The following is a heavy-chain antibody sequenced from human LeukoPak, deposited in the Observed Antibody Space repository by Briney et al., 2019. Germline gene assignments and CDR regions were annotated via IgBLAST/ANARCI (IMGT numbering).Heavy chain of an antibody. V-gene: IGHV3-23*01. Sequence: GGSLRLSCAASRFTFSNYSMNWVRQAPGKGLEWVSAISDTGNTYHADSVKGRFTISRDSSKNTLFLQMNRLRPEDAAVYYCAKAPVTTCRGAFCYPFDYWGLGTLVTVSS. D-gene: IGHD2-15*01. J-gene: IGHJ4*02. CDR1: RFTFSNYS. CDR3: AKAPVTTCRGAFCYPFDY. CDR2: ISDTGNT.